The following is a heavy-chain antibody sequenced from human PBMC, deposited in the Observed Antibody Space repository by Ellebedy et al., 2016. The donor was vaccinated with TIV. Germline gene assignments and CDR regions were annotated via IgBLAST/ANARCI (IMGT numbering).Heavy chain of an antibody. V-gene: IGHV3-23*01. D-gene: IGHD2-2*02. CDR1: GFTFSSYA. Sequence: GGSLRLXXAASGFTFSSYAMSWVRQAPGKGLEWVSAIRGSGVSTYYADSVKGRFTISRDNSKNTLYLQMNSLRAEDTAVYYCAKDPGYCSSTSCYRYLQHWGQGTLVTVSS. CDR2: IRGSGVST. J-gene: IGHJ1*01. CDR3: AKDPGYCSSTSCYRYLQH.